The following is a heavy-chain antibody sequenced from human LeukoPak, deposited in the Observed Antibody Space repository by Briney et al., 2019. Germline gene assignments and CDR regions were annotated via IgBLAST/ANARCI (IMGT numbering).Heavy chain of an antibody. Sequence: PSETLSLTCTVSGGSISSYYWSWIRQPPGKGLEWIGYIYYSGSTNYNPSLKSRVTISVDTSKNQFSLKLSSVTAADTAVYYCARMNYDVLTGPNWYFDLWGRGTLVTVSS. CDR1: GGSISSYY. J-gene: IGHJ2*01. D-gene: IGHD3-9*01. CDR2: IYYSGST. CDR3: ARMNYDVLTGPNWYFDL. V-gene: IGHV4-59*01.